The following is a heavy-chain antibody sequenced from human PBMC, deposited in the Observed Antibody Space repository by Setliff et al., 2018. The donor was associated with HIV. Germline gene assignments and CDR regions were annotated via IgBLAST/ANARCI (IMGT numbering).Heavy chain of an antibody. CDR1: GASIRTGSYY. V-gene: IGHV4-39*01. Sequence: SETLSLTCTVSGASIRTGSYYWGWIRQPPGKGLEWIGTIYYSGTTYYNPSVKSRVTIFVDPSKDQFSLKVMSVTAADTAVYYCATRARVVIPDYWGQGTLVTVSS. CDR2: IYYSGTT. D-gene: IGHD3-3*01. CDR3: ATRARVVIPDY. J-gene: IGHJ4*02.